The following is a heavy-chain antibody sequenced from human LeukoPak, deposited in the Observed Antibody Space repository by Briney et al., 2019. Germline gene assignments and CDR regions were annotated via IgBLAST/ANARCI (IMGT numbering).Heavy chain of an antibody. V-gene: IGHV3-33*01. CDR3: AGGEYDFWSGYYLGGLY. D-gene: IGHD3-3*01. CDR2: IWYDGSNK. J-gene: IGHJ4*02. Sequence: LTGGSLRLSCAASVFTFSSYGMHWVRQATGKGLEWVAVIWYDGSNKYYADSVKRRFTISRDTSKNSLYLKMNSLRAEDRTVYYCAGGEYDFWSGYYLGGLYWGQGTLVTVSS. CDR1: VFTFSSYG.